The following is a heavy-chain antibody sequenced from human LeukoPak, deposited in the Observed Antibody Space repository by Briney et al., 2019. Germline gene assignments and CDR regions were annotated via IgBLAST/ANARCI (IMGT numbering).Heavy chain of an antibody. D-gene: IGHD4-17*01. CDR1: GGSISSGPYY. J-gene: IGHJ4*02. Sequence: PSETLSLTCTVSGGSISSGPYYWNWIRQPAGKGLEWIGRIYTSGSTNYNPSLKSRVTISLDTSKNQFSLKLSSVTAADTAVYYCANSIDFDYGDYYFDYWGQGALVTISS. CDR3: ANSIDFDYGDYYFDY. CDR2: IYTSGST. V-gene: IGHV4-61*02.